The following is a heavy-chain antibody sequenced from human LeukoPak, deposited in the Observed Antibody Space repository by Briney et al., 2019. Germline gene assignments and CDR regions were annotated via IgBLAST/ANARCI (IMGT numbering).Heavy chain of an antibody. CDR3: ARGLSDY. Sequence: PGGSLRLSCVASGFTFSSYAMHWVRQAPGKGLEWVAVISYDGSNKYYADSVKGRFTISRDNSKNTLYLQMNSLRAEDTAVYYCARGLSDYWGQGTLVTVSS. V-gene: IGHV3-30-3*01. D-gene: IGHD2/OR15-2a*01. CDR2: ISYDGSNK. CDR1: GFTFSSYA. J-gene: IGHJ4*02.